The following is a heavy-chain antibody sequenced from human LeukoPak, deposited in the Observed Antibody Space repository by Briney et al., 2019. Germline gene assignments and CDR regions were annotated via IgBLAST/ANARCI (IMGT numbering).Heavy chain of an antibody. D-gene: IGHD6-13*01. Sequence: SETLSLTCTVSGGSISSYYWSWIRQPPGKGLEWIGYIYYSGSTNYNPSLKSRVTISVDTSKNQFSLKLSSVTAADTAVYYCARLSSSGWYGFDYWGQGTLVTVSS. CDR1: GGSISSYY. CDR3: ARLSSSGWYGFDY. CDR2: IYYSGST. J-gene: IGHJ4*02. V-gene: IGHV4-59*08.